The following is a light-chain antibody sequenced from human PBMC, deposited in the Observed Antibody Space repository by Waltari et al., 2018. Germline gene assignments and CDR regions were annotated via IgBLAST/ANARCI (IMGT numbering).Light chain of an antibody. CDR3: QQYYSYPLYT. Sequence: AIRMTQSPSSLSASTGDRVTITCRASQGISSYLAWYQHKPGKAPKLLIYAAFTLQSGVPSRFSGSGSGTDFTLTISCLQSEDFATYYCQQYYSYPLYTFGQGTKLEI. CDR1: QGISSY. J-gene: IGKJ2*01. CDR2: AAF. V-gene: IGKV1-8*01.